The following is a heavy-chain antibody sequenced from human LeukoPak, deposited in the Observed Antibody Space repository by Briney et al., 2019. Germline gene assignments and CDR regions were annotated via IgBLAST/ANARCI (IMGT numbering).Heavy chain of an antibody. D-gene: IGHD6-19*01. J-gene: IGHJ4*02. CDR2: INSDGSST. V-gene: IGHV3-74*01. Sequence: XXXXWVRQAPGKGLVWVSRINSDGSSTSYADSVKGRFTISRDNAKNTLYLQMNSLRAEDTAVYYCASGYSSGWSRDYWGQGTLVTVSS. CDR1: XX. CDR3: ASGYSSGWSRDY.